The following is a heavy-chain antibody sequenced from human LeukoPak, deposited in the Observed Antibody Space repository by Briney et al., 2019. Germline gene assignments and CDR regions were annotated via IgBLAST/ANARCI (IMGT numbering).Heavy chain of an antibody. CDR3: ARLGYCSGGSCYSKDY. J-gene: IGHJ4*02. CDR2: ISAHNGNT. CDR1: GYTFTSYG. V-gene: IGHV1-18*01. D-gene: IGHD2-15*01. Sequence: ASVKVSCKASGYTFTSYGISWVRHAPGQGLEWMGWISAHNGNTNYAQKLQGRVAMTTDTSTSTAYMELRSLRADDTAVYCCARLGYCSGGSCYSKDYWGQGTLVTVSS.